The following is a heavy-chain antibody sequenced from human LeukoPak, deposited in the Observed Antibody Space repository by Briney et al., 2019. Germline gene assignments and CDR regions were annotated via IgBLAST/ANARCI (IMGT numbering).Heavy chain of an antibody. V-gene: IGHV3-30-3*01. CDR1: GFTFSSYA. CDR3: ARDFEAVLMVYATYYFDY. J-gene: IGHJ4*02. Sequence: PGGSLRLSCAASGFTFSSYAMHWVRQAPGKGLEWVAVISYDGSNKYYADSVKGRFTISRDNSKSTLYLQMNSLRAEDTAVYYCARDFEAVLMVYATYYFDYWGQGTLVTVSS. CDR2: ISYDGSNK. D-gene: IGHD2-8*01.